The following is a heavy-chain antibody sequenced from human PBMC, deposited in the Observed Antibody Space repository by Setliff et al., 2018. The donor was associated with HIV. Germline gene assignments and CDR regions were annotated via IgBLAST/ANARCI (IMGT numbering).Heavy chain of an antibody. CDR3: ARGAGCLGNDCDAYFGP. CDR2: FHATGVT. Sequence: PSETLSLTCTVSGGSIRNEDYFWSWIRQPAGEGLEWVGRFHATGVTNYSPSLKSRVSMSIDKSKSQFSLKLTSMTAADTAVYYCARGAGCLGNDCDAYFGPWGQGILVTVSS. D-gene: IGHD2-21*01. J-gene: IGHJ5*02. V-gene: IGHV4-4*07. CDR1: GGSIRNEDYF.